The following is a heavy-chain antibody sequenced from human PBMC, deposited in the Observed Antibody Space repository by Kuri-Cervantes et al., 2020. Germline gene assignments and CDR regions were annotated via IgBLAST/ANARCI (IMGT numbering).Heavy chain of an antibody. D-gene: IGHD2-15*01. V-gene: IGHV3-53*01. J-gene: IGHJ6*02. CDR2: IYSGGST. Sequence: GESLKISCAASGFTFSSYAMHWVRQAPGKGLEWVSVIYSGGSTYYADSVKGRFTISRDNSKNTLYLQMNSLRAEDTAVYYCASNSDCSGGSCYSGHYYYGMDVWGQGTTVTAP. CDR1: GFTFSSYA. CDR3: ASNSDCSGGSCYSGHYYYGMDV.